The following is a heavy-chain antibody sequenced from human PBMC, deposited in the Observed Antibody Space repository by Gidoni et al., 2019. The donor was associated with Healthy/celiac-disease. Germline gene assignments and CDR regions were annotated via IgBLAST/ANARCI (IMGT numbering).Heavy chain of an antibody. CDR2: ISYDGSNK. V-gene: IGHV3-30-3*01. J-gene: IGHJ6*02. Sequence: QVQLVASGGGVVQPGRSLRLSCAASGFTFSSYASHWVRQAPGKGLEWVAVISYDGSNKYYADSVKGRFTISRDNSKNTLYLQMNSLRAEDTAVYYCARSGITIFGVVIIKYGMDVWGQGTTVTVSS. CDR1: GFTFSSYA. D-gene: IGHD3-3*01. CDR3: ARSGITIFGVVIIKYGMDV.